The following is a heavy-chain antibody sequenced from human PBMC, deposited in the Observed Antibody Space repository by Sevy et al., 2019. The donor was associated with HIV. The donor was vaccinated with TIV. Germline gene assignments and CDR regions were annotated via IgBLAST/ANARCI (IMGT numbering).Heavy chain of an antibody. J-gene: IGHJ4*02. CDR2: INWDGGST. CDR1: GFTFDDFG. CDR3: AREKSCGGACYQFDN. V-gene: IGHV3-20*04. D-gene: IGHD2-21*02. Sequence: GGSLRLSCAASGFTFDDFGRSWVRHAPGKGLEWVAIINWDGGSTTYADSVKGRFTISRDNAKNSLGLQMTSLRADDTALYYCAREKSCGGACYQFDNWGQGTLVTVSS.